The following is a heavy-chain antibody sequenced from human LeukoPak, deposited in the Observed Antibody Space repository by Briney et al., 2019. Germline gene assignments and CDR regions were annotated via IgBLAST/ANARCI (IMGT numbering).Heavy chain of an antibody. Sequence: SETLSLTCTVSGGSISSSSYYWGWIRQPPGKELQWIGNMFYVGDTYYNPSLKSRLTMSVDTSKNQLYLRLGSVTAADTAVYYCARSDGSVYARFDYWGQGSQVIVSS. CDR3: ARSDGSVYARFDY. J-gene: IGHJ4*02. D-gene: IGHD3-22*01. CDR1: GGSISSSSYY. V-gene: IGHV4-39*01. CDR2: MFYVGDT.